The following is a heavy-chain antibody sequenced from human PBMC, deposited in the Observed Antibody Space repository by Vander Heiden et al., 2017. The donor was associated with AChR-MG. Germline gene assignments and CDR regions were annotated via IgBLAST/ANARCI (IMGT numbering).Heavy chain of an antibody. CDR3: AIVIIGASGFDP. CDR1: GYTLTGHY. D-gene: IGHD2-8*01. Sequence: QVQVVQSGGEVKKPGASVKVSCRTSGYTLTGHYIHWVRQAPGQGLEWMGWINPNTGDTDYAQKLQGRVTLTRDTSISTSYMELSSLRSDDTALYYCAIVIIGASGFDPWGQGTLVTVSS. CDR2: INPNTGDT. V-gene: IGHV1-2*02. J-gene: IGHJ5*02.